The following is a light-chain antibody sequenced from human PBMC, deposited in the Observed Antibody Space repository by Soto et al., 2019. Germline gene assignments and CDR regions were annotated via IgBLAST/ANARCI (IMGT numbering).Light chain of an antibody. V-gene: IGKV1-39*01. J-gene: IGKJ1*01. CDR3: QQSYSTPPT. Sequence: DIQITQSPSSLSASVGYTISITCRSFQTIRKSLNWYQQRPGKAPKLLIYAASSLQSGVPSRFSGSGSGTDFTLTISSLQPEDFATYYCQQSYSTPPTFGQGTTLDIK. CDR2: AAS. CDR1: QTIRKS.